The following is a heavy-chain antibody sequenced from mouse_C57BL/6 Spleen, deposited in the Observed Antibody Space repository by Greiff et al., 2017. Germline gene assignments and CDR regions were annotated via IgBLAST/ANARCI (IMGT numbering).Heavy chain of an antibody. CDR1: GYTFTDYN. CDR3: ARSGDGYYEAY. V-gene: IGHV1-18*01. Sequence: VQLQQSGPELVKPGASVKIPCKASGYTFTDYNMDWVKQSHGKSLEWIGDINPNNGGTIYNQKFKGKATLTVDKSSSTAYMELRSLTSEDTAVYYCARSGDGYYEAYWGQGTLVTVSA. J-gene: IGHJ3*01. CDR2: INPNNGGT. D-gene: IGHD2-3*01.